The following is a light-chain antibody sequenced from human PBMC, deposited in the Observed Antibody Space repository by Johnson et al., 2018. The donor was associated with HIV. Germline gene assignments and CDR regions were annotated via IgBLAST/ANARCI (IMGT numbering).Light chain of an antibody. CDR3: GTWDSSLSAYV. V-gene: IGLV1-51*02. CDR2: ENN. Sequence: QSVLTQPPSVSAAPGQKVTISCSGSSSNIGNNFVSWYQQLPGTAPKLLIYENNKRPSGIPDRFSGSKSGTSATLGITGLQPVDEADYYCGTWDSSLSAYVFGTGTKVTVL. CDR1: SSNIGNNF. J-gene: IGLJ1*01.